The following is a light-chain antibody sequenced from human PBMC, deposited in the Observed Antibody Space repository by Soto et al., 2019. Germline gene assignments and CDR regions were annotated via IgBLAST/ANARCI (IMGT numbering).Light chain of an antibody. CDR3: QKYDSAPSLT. CDR2: AAS. Sequence: DIQMTQSPSSLSASVGDRVTVTCRASQGISSYLAWYQQKPGKVPKLLIYAASTLQPAVPSRFSGSGSGTDFTLTISSLQPEDVATYYCQKYDSAPSLTFGGGTKVEIK. CDR1: QGISSY. V-gene: IGKV1-27*01. J-gene: IGKJ4*01.